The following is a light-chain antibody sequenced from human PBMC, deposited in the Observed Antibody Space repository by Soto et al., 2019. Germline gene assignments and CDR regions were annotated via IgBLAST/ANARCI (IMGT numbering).Light chain of an antibody. CDR3: SSHSSSIDDYV. V-gene: IGLV2-14*01. CDR2: XXN. J-gene: IGLJ1*01. Sequence: QSVLTQPASVSGSPGQSITISCTGTSSDIGYYDYVSWYQHHSGKAPKLXXXXXNXXPSGVSNRFSGSKSVNTASLTISGLQAEDEADYYCSSHSSSIDDYVCVTGSKVPV. CDR1: SSDIGYYDY.